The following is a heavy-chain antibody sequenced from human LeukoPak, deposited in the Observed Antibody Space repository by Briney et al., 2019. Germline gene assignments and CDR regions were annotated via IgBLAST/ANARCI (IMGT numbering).Heavy chain of an antibody. CDR3: AREATYYYDSSVSYFDY. CDR2: IYYSGST. CDR1: GGSISSYY. V-gene: IGHV4-59*01. J-gene: IGHJ4*02. Sequence: SETLSLTCTVSGGSISSYYWSWIRQPPGKGLEWIGYIYYSGSTNYNLSLKSRVTISVDTSKNQFSLKLSSVTAADTAVYYCAREATYYYDSSVSYFDYWGQGTLVTVSS. D-gene: IGHD3-22*01.